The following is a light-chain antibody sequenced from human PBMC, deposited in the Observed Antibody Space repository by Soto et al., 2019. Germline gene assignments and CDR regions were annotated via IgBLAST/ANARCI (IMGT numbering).Light chain of an antibody. J-gene: IGKJ1*01. CDR2: GAS. CDR3: QQYGSLSWT. CDR1: QNVDSNY. V-gene: IGKV3-20*01. Sequence: EIVLTQSPGTLSLSPGERATLSCRASQNVDSNYLAWYQQKPGQAPRIIIFGASGRATGIPDRFSGSGSGTDFTLTISRLEPEDFGVYYCQQYGSLSWTFGQGTKVEIK.